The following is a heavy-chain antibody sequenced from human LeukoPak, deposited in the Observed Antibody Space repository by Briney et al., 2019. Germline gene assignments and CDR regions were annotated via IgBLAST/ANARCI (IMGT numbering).Heavy chain of an antibody. J-gene: IGHJ4*02. CDR1: GGSISSSSYY. CDR3: ARVPRSVVVAATGED. CDR2: IYYSGST. V-gene: IGHV4-39*01. Sequence: SETLSLTCTVSGGSISSSSYYWGWIRQPPGKGLEWIGTIYYSGSTYYNPSLRSRVTISVDTSKNQFSLKLSSVTAADTAVYYCARVPRSVVVAATGEDWGQGTLVTVSS. D-gene: IGHD2-15*01.